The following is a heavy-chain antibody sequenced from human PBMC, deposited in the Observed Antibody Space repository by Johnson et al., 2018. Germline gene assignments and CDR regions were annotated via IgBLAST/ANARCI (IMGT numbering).Heavy chain of an antibody. CDR1: GYSFISYD. V-gene: IGHV1-8*01. CDR2: MSPNTGDT. CDR3: ARIVSGWSGFDI. Sequence: QVQLVQSGTEVKEPGASVRVSCKASGYSFISYDINWVRQATGQGLEWMGWMSPNTGDTGYAQKFQDRVTMTRDSSTNTVYMELSSLRPEDTAVYYCARIVSGWSGFDIWGLGTMVTVSS. D-gene: IGHD6-19*01. J-gene: IGHJ3*02.